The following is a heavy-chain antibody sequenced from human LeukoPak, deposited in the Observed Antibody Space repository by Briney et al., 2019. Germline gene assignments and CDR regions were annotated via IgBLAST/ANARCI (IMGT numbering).Heavy chain of an antibody. CDR3: AKGTERYREVSSFDS. CDR2: INRGGGGT. J-gene: IGHJ4*02. Sequence: GGSLRLSCAASGFTFTTFTMNWVRRAPGKGLEWVSAINRGGGGTYYADFVKGRFTISRDNSENTLYLQMNSLRAEDTATYYCAKGTERYREVSSFDSWGQGTQVTVSS. D-gene: IGHD3-10*01. CDR1: GFTFTTFT. V-gene: IGHV3-23*01.